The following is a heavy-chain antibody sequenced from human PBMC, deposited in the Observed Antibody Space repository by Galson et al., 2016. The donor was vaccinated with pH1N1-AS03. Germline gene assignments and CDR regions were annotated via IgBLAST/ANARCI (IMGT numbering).Heavy chain of an antibody. CDR1: GFTFSGYW. D-gene: IGHD3-9*01. J-gene: IGHJ4*02. Sequence: SGFTFSGYWMSWVRQAPGKGLEWVAHIKQDGSEKYYVDSVKGRFTISRDNAKNSLYLQMNSLRAEDTAVYYCATAGNYFDIRRFDYWGQGTPVTVFS. CDR3: ATAGNYFDIRRFDY. V-gene: IGHV3-7*03. CDR2: IKQDGSEK.